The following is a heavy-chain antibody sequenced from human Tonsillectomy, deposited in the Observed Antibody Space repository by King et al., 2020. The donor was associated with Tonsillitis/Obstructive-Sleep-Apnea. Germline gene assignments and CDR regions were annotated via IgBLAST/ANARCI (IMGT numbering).Heavy chain of an antibody. Sequence: VQLQQWGAGLLKPSETLSLTCAVYGGSLNTYYWSWIRQPPGKGLEWIGEINHSGSTNYNPSLKSRVTISVDTSKNQFSLKLGSVTAADTAVFYCAFYGDYGAGWFDPWGQGTLVTVSS. CDR1: GGSLNTYY. V-gene: IGHV4-34*01. CDR2: INHSGST. CDR3: AFYGDYGAGWFDP. J-gene: IGHJ5*02. D-gene: IGHD4-17*01.